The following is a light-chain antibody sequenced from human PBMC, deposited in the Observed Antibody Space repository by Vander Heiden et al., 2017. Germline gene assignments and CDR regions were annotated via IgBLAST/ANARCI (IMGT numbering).Light chain of an antibody. Sequence: DIQMTQSPATLSASVGDRVTITCRASQGISKWLAWYQQKPGKAPKLLVYQASRLENGVPSRFSGGGSGTEFTLTISSLQPDDFATYFCQKYNGFPWTFGQWTKVEIK. V-gene: IGKV1-5*03. CDR2: QAS. CDR3: QKYNGFPWT. CDR1: QGISKW. J-gene: IGKJ1*01.